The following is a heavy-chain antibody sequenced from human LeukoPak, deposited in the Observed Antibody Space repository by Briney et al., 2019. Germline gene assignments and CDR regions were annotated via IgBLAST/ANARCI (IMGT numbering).Heavy chain of an antibody. CDR1: GFTVSSNY. D-gene: IGHD1-26*01. V-gene: IGHV3-66*01. CDR2: IYASGSS. CDR3: AREVGS. J-gene: IGHJ5*02. Sequence: GGSLRLSCAASGFTVSSNYISWVRQVPGTGLKWVSVIYASGSSYYADSVKGRFSVSRDNSKNTVYLQMNTLRVEDTAVYYCAREVGSWGQGTLVTVSS.